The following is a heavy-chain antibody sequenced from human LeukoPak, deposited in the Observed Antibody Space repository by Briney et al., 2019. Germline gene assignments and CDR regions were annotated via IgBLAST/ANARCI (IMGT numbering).Heavy chain of an antibody. V-gene: IGHV1-2*02. CDR2: INANSGGT. CDR3: AKGNDSVWGSYRVSLDY. J-gene: IGHJ4*02. D-gene: IGHD3-16*01. Sequence: GASVKLSCKASGYTFTAYHIHWVRQAPGQGLEWMGWINANSGGTNYAQSFQDRVTMTRDTSISTAYMELSRLTSDDTAVYYCAKGNDSVWGSYRVSLDYWGQGTPVTVSS. CDR1: GYTFTAYH.